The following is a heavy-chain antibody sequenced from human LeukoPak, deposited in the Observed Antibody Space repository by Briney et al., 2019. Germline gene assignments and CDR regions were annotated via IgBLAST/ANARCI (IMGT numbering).Heavy chain of an antibody. Sequence: GGSLRLSCAASGFTFSSYGMHWVRQAPGKGLEWVAFIRYDGSNKYYADSVKGRFTISRDDSKNTAYLQMNSLKTEDTAVYYCTRHEVYGSGSYYRVIDYWGQGTLVTVSS. V-gene: IGHV3-30*02. J-gene: IGHJ4*02. D-gene: IGHD3-10*01. CDR1: GFTFSSYG. CDR2: IRYDGSNK. CDR3: TRHEVYGSGSYYRVIDY.